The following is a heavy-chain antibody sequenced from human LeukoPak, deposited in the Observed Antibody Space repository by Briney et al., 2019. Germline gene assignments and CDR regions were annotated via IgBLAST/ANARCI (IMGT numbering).Heavy chain of an antibody. V-gene: IGHV3-49*03. D-gene: IGHD2-15*01. CDR2: IRSKAYGGTT. J-gene: IGHJ5*02. CDR3: TRAKIRGGYCSGGSCFNDNWFDP. CDR1: GFTFGDYA. Sequence: PGRSLRLSCTASGFTFGDYAMSWFRQAPGKGLEWVGFIRSKAYGGTTEYAASVKGRFTISRDDSKSIAYLQMNSLKTEDTAVYYCTRAKIRGGYCSGGSCFNDNWFDPWGQGTLVTVSS.